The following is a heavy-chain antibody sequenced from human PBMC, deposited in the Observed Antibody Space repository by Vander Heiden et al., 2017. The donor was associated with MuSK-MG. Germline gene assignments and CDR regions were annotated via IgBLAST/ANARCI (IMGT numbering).Heavy chain of an antibody. CDR1: GGTFSRYA. CDR3: AREGVSGGMDV. D-gene: IGHD1-26*01. V-gene: IGHV1-69*04. CDR2: IIPILGIA. Sequence: QVQLVQSGAEVKKPGSSVKVSCKASGGTFSRYAISWVRQAPGQGLEWRGGIIPILGIANYAQKFQGRVTITADESTSTAYMELSSLRSEDTAVYYCAREGVSGGMDVWGKGTTVTVSS. J-gene: IGHJ6*04.